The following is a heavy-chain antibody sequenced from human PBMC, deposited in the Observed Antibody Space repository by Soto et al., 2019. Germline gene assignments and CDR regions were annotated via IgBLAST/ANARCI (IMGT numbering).Heavy chain of an antibody. CDR1: GFTFSSYS. J-gene: IGHJ3*02. D-gene: IGHD3-16*01. CDR2: ITSGSDAI. Sequence: EVQLVESGGGLVQPGGSLRLSCAASGFTFSSYSMNWVRQAPGKGLEWISYITSGSDAIQYADSVKGRFTISRDNAKNSLVLQMNSLRAEDTAVYYCERDLLWAFDIWGQGSMFTVSS. CDR3: ERDLLWAFDI. V-gene: IGHV3-48*01.